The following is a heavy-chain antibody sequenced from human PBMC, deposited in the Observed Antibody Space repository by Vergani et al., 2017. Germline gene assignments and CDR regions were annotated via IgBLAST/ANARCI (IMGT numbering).Heavy chain of an antibody. CDR1: GYSITSGYY. Sequence: QVQLLESGPGLLKPSETLSITCSVSGYSITSGYYWGWIRQPPGRGLEWIGEICHTEDTKYSPSLKSRVTVSVDESRNLFSLRLNSVTAADTAVYYCATIGYRRWGYYFDYWGQGILVAVSS. V-gene: IGHV4-38-2*01. CDR3: ATIGYRRWGYYFDY. J-gene: IGHJ4*02. CDR2: ICHTEDT. D-gene: IGHD2-2*02.